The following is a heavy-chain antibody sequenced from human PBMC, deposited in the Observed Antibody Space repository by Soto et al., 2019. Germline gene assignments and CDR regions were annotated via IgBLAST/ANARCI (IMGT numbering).Heavy chain of an antibody. D-gene: IGHD6-19*01. CDR2: INAGNGIT. CDR1: GYTFTSYA. V-gene: IGHV1-3*01. Sequence: ASVKVSCKASGYTFTSYAMHWVRQAPGQRLEWMGWINAGNGITKYSQKFQSRVTITRDTSASTAYMELSSLRSEDTAVYYCALRIAVAGFDYWGQGTLVTVSS. CDR3: ALRIAVAGFDY. J-gene: IGHJ4*02.